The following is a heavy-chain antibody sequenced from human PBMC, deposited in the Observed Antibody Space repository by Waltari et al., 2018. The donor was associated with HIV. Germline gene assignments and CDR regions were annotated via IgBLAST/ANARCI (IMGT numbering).Heavy chain of an antibody. J-gene: IGHJ6*02. D-gene: IGHD1-1*01. CDR2: LSGGGGST. V-gene: IGHV3-23*01. CDR1: GVTFSNYG. Sequence: EVQLLESGGGLVQPGGSLRLSCVASGVTFSNYGMPWVRPAPGKGLGWGSGLSGGGGSTHAADSVKGRFTIPRDNSKDTLYLQMNTLRAEDTAVYYCAIQHNPLHNYYYGMDVWGQGTTVTVSS. CDR3: AIQHNPLHNYYYGMDV.